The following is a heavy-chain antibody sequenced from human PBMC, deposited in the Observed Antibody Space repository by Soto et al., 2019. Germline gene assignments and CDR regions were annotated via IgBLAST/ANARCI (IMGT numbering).Heavy chain of an antibody. CDR1: GFCISSAW. CDR2: IKTKIEGETT. V-gene: IGHV3-15*07. CDR3: TTGSVEGV. J-gene: IGHJ6*02. D-gene: IGHD2-15*01. Sequence: QLVESGGGLVRPGGSLRLSRSASGFCISSAWMNWVRQAPGKGLEWVGRIKTKIEGETTHYAAPVNGRFTVSRDDSKNMLYLQMNSLKADDTALYYCTTGSVEGVWGQGTTVTVSS.